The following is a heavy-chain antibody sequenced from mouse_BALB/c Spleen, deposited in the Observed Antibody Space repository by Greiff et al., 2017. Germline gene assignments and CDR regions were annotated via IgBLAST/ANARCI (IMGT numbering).Heavy chain of an antibody. V-gene: IGHV3-6*02. D-gene: IGHD2-14*01. CDR1: GYSITSGYY. CDR3: AREADYRGFAY. Sequence: EVKLQESGPGLVKPSQSLSLTCSVTGYSITSGYYWNWIRQFPGNKLEWMGYISYDGSNNYNPSLKNRISITRDTSKNQFFLKLNSVTTEDTATYYCAREADYRGFAYWGQGTLVTVSA. J-gene: IGHJ3*01. CDR2: ISYDGSN.